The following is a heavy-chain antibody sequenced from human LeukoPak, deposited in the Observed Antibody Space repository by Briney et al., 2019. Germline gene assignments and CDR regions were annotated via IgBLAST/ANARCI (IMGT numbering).Heavy chain of an antibody. D-gene: IGHD3-10*01. Sequence: SETLSLTCTVSGGSISSYYWSWIRQPPGKGLEWIGYIYYSGSTNYNPSLKSRVTISVDTSKNQFSLKLSSVTAADTAVYYCARDGSGSYYFDYWGQGTLVTVSS. CDR2: IYYSGST. J-gene: IGHJ4*02. CDR3: ARDGSGSYYFDY. V-gene: IGHV4-59*01. CDR1: GGSISSYY.